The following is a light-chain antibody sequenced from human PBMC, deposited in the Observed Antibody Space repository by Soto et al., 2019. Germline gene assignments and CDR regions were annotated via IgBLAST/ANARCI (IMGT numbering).Light chain of an antibody. CDR1: QSVSSIY. CDR3: QQYDRSSYT. V-gene: IGKV3-20*01. Sequence: EIVLTQSPGTLSLSPGERATLSCRASQSVSSIYLAWYQQKPGQPPRLLIYGASSRATGIPDRFSGSGSGTDFTLTISRLEPEDFAVYYWQQYDRSSYTFGQGTKLEIK. J-gene: IGKJ2*01. CDR2: GAS.